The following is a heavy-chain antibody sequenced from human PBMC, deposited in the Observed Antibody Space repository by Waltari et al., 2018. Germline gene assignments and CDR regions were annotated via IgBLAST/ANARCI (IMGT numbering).Heavy chain of an antibody. Sequence: QVQLVESGGGVVQPGGSLRLSCAASGFSFSSYGMHWVRQAPGKGVEWIGSIYHSGSTYYNPSLKSRVTISVDTSKNQFSLKLSSVTAADTAVYYCASGPYVGAFDIWGQGTMVTVSS. V-gene: IGHV4-38-2*01. J-gene: IGHJ3*02. CDR2: IYHSGST. D-gene: IGHD1-26*01. CDR3: ASGPYVGAFDI. CDR1: GFSFSSYG.